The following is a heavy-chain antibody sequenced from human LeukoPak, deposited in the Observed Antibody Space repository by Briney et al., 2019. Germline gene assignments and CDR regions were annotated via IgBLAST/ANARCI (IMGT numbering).Heavy chain of an antibody. CDR1: GFTFSSCA. J-gene: IGHJ4*02. CDR2: INHSGST. CDR3: ARARVGATIYDY. V-gene: IGHV4-34*01. D-gene: IGHD1-26*01. Sequence: GSLRLSCAASGFTFSSCAMSWIRQPPGKGLEWIGEINHSGSTNYNPSLKSRVTISVDTSKNQFSLKLSSVTAADTAVYYCARARVGATIYDYWGQGTLVTVSS.